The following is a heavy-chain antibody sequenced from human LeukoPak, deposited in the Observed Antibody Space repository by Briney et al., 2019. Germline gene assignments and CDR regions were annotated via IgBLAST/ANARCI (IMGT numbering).Heavy chain of an antibody. D-gene: IGHD3-22*01. Sequence: PSETLSLTCTVSGGSVNSSSDCWGWIRQPPRKGLEWIGTICYSGSTYYNPSLKSRVTVSVDTSRNQVSQKLRSATAADTAMYFCARRPQIGDYYDSDGNYYGDAFDIWGQGTMVTVSS. J-gene: IGHJ3*02. CDR2: ICYSGST. V-gene: IGHV4-39*01. CDR3: ARRPQIGDYYDSDGNYYGDAFDI. CDR1: GGSVNSSSDC.